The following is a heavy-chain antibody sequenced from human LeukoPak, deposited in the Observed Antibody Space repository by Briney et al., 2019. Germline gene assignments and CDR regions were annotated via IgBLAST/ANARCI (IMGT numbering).Heavy chain of an antibody. CDR2: LSPNSGDT. CDR1: GYTFTGYY. V-gene: IGHV1-2*02. CDR3: AGATDISSWYLAY. J-gene: IGHJ4*02. D-gene: IGHD6-13*01. Sequence: GASVKVSCKASGYTFTGYYMHWVRQAPGQELEWMGWLSPNSGDTKFAQRFQGRVTMTRDTSISTAYMELSSLRSDDTAVYYCAGATDISSWYLAYWGQGTLVTVSS.